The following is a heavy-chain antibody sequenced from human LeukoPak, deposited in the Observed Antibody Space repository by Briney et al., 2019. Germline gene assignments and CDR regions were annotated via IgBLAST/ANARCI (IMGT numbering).Heavy chain of an antibody. V-gene: IGHV3-66*01. CDR3: ASSEPRASIAVAEDY. Sequence: PGGSLRLSCAASGFTFSSYAMSWVRQAPGKGLEWVSVIYSGGSTYYADSVKGRFTISRDNSKNTLYLQMNSLRAEDTAVYYCASSEPRASIAVAEDYWGQGTLVTVSS. D-gene: IGHD6-19*01. J-gene: IGHJ4*02. CDR2: IYSGGST. CDR1: GFTFSSYA.